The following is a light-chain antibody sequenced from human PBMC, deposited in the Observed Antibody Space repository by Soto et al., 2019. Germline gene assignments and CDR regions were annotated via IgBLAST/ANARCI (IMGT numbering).Light chain of an antibody. CDR2: DAS. Sequence: DILMTHSPSTLSSSVGDXFXXTXXASQSVSGWLAWYQQKPGEAPKLLIYDASALPRGVPSRFSGSGSGTKFTLTIASLQPDHFATYYCQQYDSSSRTFGQGTKVDIK. J-gene: IGKJ1*01. CDR1: QSVSGW. CDR3: QQYDSSSRT. V-gene: IGKV1-5*01.